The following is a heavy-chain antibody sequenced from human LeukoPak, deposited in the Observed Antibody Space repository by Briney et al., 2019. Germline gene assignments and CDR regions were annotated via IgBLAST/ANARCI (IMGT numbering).Heavy chain of an antibody. Sequence: SETLSLTCTVSGGSFSSSSYYWGWIRQPPGKGLEWIGSISYSGSTYYSPSLKSRVTISVDTSKNQFSLKLSSVTAADTAVYYCARDRQQLVRGDYFDYWGQGTLVTVSS. CDR1: GGSFSSSSYY. V-gene: IGHV4-39*07. CDR3: ARDRQQLVRGDYFDY. J-gene: IGHJ4*02. D-gene: IGHD6-13*01. CDR2: ISYSGST.